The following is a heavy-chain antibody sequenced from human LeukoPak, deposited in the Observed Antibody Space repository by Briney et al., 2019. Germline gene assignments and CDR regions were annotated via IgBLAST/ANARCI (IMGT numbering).Heavy chain of an antibody. D-gene: IGHD2-2*01. CDR1: GGSISSYY. J-gene: IGHJ5*02. CDR3: ARSSTSSVRYNWFDP. V-gene: IGHV4-59*08. Sequence: SETLSLTCTVSGGSISSYYWSWIRQPPGKGLGWIGYIYYSGSTNYNPSLKSRVTISVDTSKNQFSLKLSSVTAADTAVYYCARSSTSSVRYNWFDPWGQGTLVTVSS. CDR2: IYYSGST.